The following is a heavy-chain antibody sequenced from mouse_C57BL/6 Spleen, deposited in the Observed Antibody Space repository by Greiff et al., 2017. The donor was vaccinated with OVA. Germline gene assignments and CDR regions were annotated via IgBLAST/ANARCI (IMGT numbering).Heavy chain of an antibody. J-gene: IGHJ1*03. Sequence: VQRVESGAELVKPGASVKISCKASGYAFSSYWMNWVKQRPGKGLEWIGQIYPGDGDTNYNGKFKGKATLTADKSSSTAYMQLSSLTSEDSAVYFCARTYGSSDWYFDVWGTGTTVTVSS. CDR3: ARTYGSSDWYFDV. CDR1: GYAFSSYW. D-gene: IGHD1-1*01. V-gene: IGHV1-80*01. CDR2: IYPGDGDT.